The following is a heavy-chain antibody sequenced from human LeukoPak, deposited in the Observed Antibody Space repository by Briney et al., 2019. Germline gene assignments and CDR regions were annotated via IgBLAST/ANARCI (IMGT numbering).Heavy chain of an antibody. J-gene: IGHJ5*02. D-gene: IGHD3-10*01. V-gene: IGHV1-18*01. Sequence: GASVKVSCKASGYTFTIYGISWVRQAPGQGLEWMGWISAYNGNTNYAQKLQGRVTMTTDTSTSTAYMEVRSLRSDDTAVYYCARQHYYGSGTYWFDPWGQGTLVTVSS. CDR1: GYTFTIYG. CDR2: ISAYNGNT. CDR3: ARQHYYGSGTYWFDP.